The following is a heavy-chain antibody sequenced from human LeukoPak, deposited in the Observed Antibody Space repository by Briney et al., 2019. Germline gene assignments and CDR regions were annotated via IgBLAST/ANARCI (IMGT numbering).Heavy chain of an antibody. CDR2: MSGSGGNT. CDR1: GFTFSSYG. D-gene: IGHD3-10*01. CDR3: AKDSFVKRGSGSYPDY. J-gene: IGHJ4*02. V-gene: IGHV3-23*01. Sequence: GGSLRLSCAASGFTFSSYGMSWVRQAPGKGLEWVSRMSGSGGNTYYADSVKGRFTISRDNSKNTLYLQMNSPRAEDTAVYYCAKDSFVKRGSGSYPDYWGQGTLVTVSS.